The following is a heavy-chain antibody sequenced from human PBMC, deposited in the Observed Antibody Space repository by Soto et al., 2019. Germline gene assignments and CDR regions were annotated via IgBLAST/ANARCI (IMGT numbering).Heavy chain of an antibody. V-gene: IGHV2-26*01. J-gene: IGHJ6*04. D-gene: IGHD4-17*01. CDR3: ARVSHDYGGNLPINYYGMDV. Sequence: SGPTLVNPTETLTLTCTVSGFSLSNARMGVSWIRQPPGKALEWLAHIFSNDEKSYSTSLKSRLTISKDTSKSQVVLTMTNMDPVDTATYYCARVSHDYGGNLPINYYGMDVWGKGTTVTVSS. CDR2: IFSNDEK. CDR1: GFSLSNARMG.